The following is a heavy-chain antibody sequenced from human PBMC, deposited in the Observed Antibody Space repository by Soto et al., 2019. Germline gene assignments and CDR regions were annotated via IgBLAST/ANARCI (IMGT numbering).Heavy chain of an antibody. CDR1: GFTFNYYW. V-gene: IGHV3-74*01. CDR3: ARGVLVIFVL. J-gene: IGHJ3*01. D-gene: IGHD3-10*01. CDR2: IQSDGSRT. Sequence: EVQLVESEGGLVQRGGSLRLSCAASGFTFNYYWMHWVGQAPGQGLVWVAHIQSDGSRTTYADSVKGRFTISRDNAKNSMFLQMNSLRVEDTAVYYCARGVLVIFVLWVPGTTVTLSS.